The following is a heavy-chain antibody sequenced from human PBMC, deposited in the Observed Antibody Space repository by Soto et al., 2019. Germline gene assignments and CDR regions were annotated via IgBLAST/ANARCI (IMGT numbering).Heavy chain of an antibody. J-gene: IGHJ4*02. D-gene: IGHD6-19*01. CDR1: GFTLSSYW. Sequence: GWYLRLSGADSGFTLSSYWMSWVLHAPGKGLEWGANIKQDGSEKYYGDSLKGRFTISRDNAKNSLYLQMNSLRAEDTAVYYCQRVGWSSSGRHHGYWGKGTLVTVSS. V-gene: IGHV3-7*01. CDR3: QRVGWSSSGRHHGY. CDR2: IKQDGSEK.